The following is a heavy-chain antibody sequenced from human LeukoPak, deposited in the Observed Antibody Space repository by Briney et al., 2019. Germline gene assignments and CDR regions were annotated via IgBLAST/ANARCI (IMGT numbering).Heavy chain of an antibody. CDR2: IAPEGTT. J-gene: IGHJ5*02. D-gene: IGHD5/OR15-5a*01. V-gene: IGHV3-74*01. CDR3: ATVFDDP. CDR1: RFVLSNSW. Sequence: GGSLTLSCAGSRFVLSNSWIHWVRQPPGKGLVWVSRIAPEGTTSYVDFVKGRFTISRDNTKNTVYLQMNSLRAEDTAVYYCATVFDDPWGQGTLVTVSS.